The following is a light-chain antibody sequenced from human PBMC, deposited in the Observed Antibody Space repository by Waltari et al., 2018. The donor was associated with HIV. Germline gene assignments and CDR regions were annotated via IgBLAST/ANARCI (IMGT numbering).Light chain of an antibody. CDR2: GAY. Sequence: DIQMTQSPSSVSASVGDRVTITCRASQGISNSLAWYQQKPGKAPKLLFYGAYRLQSGVSSRFSASGAGTDYTLTINGLQSEDFATYYCQQYFRTPRTFGQGTKVDIE. CDR1: QGISNS. V-gene: IGKV1-NL1*01. CDR3: QQYFRTPRT. J-gene: IGKJ1*01.